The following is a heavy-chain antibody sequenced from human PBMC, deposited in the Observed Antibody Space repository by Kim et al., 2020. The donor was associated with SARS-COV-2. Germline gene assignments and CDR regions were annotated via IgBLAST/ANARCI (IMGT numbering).Heavy chain of an antibody. Sequence: GGSLRLSCAASGFTFSTYWMHWVRQAPGEGLVWVSRIKTDGSNPRYADSVKGRFTISRDNAKNTLYLQMNSLRAEDTALYYCVRETSTSGSYYFDSWGQGTLGTVSS. D-gene: IGHD6-19*01. CDR2: IKTDGSNP. CDR1: GFTFSTYW. CDR3: VRETSTSGSYYFDS. J-gene: IGHJ4*02. V-gene: IGHV3-74*01.